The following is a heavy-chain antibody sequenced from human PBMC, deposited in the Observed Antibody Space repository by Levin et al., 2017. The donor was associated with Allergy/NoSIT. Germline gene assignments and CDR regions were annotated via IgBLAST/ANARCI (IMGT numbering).Heavy chain of an antibody. CDR3: ARRFAASSNWDFDY. D-gene: IGHD4-11*01. J-gene: IGHJ4*02. CDR1: GGSIGSSSYY. Sequence: SETLSLTCTVSGGSIGSSSYYWGWIRQPPGKGLEWIGSIYYTGGTYYNPSLKSRLTISVDTSKNQISVKRTSVTAAATAVYYCARRFAASSNWDFDYWGQGSLVTVSS. V-gene: IGHV4-39*01. CDR2: IYYTGGT.